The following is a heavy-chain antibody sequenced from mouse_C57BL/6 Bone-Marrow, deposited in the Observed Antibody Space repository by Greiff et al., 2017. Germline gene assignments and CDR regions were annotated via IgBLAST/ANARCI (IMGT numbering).Heavy chain of an antibody. V-gene: IGHV1-63*01. CDR3: ARYDGSSFPFAY. CDR2: IYPGGGYT. D-gene: IGHD1-1*01. J-gene: IGHJ3*01. Sequence: VKLQESGAELVRPGTSVKMSCKASGYTFTNYWIGWAKQRPGHGLEWIGDIYPGGGYTNYNEKFKGKATLTADKSSSTAYMQFSSLTSEDSAIYYCARYDGSSFPFAYWGQGTLVTVSA. CDR1: GYTFTNYW.